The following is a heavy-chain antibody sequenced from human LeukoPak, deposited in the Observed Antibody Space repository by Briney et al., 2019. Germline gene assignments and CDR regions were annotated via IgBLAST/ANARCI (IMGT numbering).Heavy chain of an antibody. CDR2: IDQDGSDK. Sequence: GGSLRLSCAASGFAFSSYWMAWVRQPPGRGLEWVANIDQDGSDKNYVDSVKGRFTISRDNARNSLYLQMNSLRVEDTAVYFCARGYNSALDYWGQGVLVTVSS. CDR1: GFAFSSYW. J-gene: IGHJ4*02. V-gene: IGHV3-7*04. CDR3: ARGYNSALDY. D-gene: IGHD6-19*01.